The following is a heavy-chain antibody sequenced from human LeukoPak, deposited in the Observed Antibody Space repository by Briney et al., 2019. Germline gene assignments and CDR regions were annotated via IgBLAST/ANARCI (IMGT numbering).Heavy chain of an antibody. V-gene: IGHV3-23*01. D-gene: IGHD5-12*01. CDR2: ISGRGGST. CDR3: AKVGYSGYDSY. Sequence: PGGSLRLSCAASGFTFSSYAMSWVRQAPGKGLEWVSAISGRGGSTYYADSVRGRFTISRDNSKNTLYLQMNSLRAEDTAVYYCAKVGYSGYDSYWGQGTLVTVSS. J-gene: IGHJ4*02. CDR1: GFTFSSYA.